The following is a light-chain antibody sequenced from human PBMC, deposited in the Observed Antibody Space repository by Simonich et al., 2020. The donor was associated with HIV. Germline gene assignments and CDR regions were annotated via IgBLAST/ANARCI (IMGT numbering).Light chain of an antibody. V-gene: IGKV3D-20*01. CDR2: DAS. CDR3: QQSYSTPRT. Sequence: EIVLTQSPGTLSLSPGERATLSCRASQSVSSSYLAWYQQKPGLAPRLLIYDASSRATGIPARFSGRGSGTDFTLTISSLQPEDFATYYCQQSYSTPRTFGQGTKVEIK. CDR1: QSVSSSY. J-gene: IGKJ1*01.